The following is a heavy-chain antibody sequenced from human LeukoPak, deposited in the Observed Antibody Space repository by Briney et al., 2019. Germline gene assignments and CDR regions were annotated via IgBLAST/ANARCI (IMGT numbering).Heavy chain of an antibody. CDR1: GVTFNRYW. CDR2: IHSGGTST. J-gene: IGHJ5*02. CDR3: VGGLCSGSLSS. V-gene: IGHV3-74*01. D-gene: IGHD6-13*01. Sequence: PGGSLRLSCAASGVTFNRYWMHSARQAPGKGLVWVSRIHSGGTSTTYADFVEGRFTISRDNAKNTLTLQMNSLRDDDTAVYYCVGGLCSGSLSSWGQGTLVTVSS.